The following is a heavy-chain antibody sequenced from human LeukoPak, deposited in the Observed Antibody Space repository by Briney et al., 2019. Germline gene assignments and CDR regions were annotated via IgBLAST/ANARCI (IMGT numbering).Heavy chain of an antibody. Sequence: GGSLRLSCEGTGFTFEGFAMHWVRQAPGKGLEWVAGITWNSGRVDYADSVKGRFTISRDNARKSVYLQMNSLRPGDTAFYYCAKTHDGSGFLNDAYDVWGQGAMVTVSS. CDR1: GFTFEGFA. CDR3: AKTHDGSGFLNDAYDV. CDR2: ITWNSGRV. J-gene: IGHJ3*01. D-gene: IGHD3-22*01. V-gene: IGHV3-9*01.